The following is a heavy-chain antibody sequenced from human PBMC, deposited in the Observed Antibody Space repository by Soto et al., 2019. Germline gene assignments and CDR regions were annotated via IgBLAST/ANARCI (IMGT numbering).Heavy chain of an antibody. CDR3: ARGMAVAGNYFDS. Sequence: PSETLSLTCAVYGGSFSGYYWSWIRQPPGKGLEWIGEINHSGSTNYNPSLKSRVTISVDTSKNQFSLKLRSLTAADTAVYYCARGMAVAGNYFDSWGRGTLVTVSS. J-gene: IGHJ4*02. CDR2: INHSGST. V-gene: IGHV4-34*01. CDR1: GGSFSGYY. D-gene: IGHD6-19*01.